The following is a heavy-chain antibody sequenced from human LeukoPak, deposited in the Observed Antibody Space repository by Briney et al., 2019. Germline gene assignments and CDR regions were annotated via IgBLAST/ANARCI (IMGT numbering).Heavy chain of an antibody. V-gene: IGHV3-53*01. CDR2: MYSGDST. J-gene: IGHJ5*02. CDR3: ARADGYSSWFVH. Sequence: GGSLRLSCAASGFTVRSNYMTWVRQAPGKGLEWVSVMYSGDSTYYDDSVKGRFTISRDNSKNTLDLQMNSLRDEDTGVYYCARADGYSSWFVHWGQGALVTVSS. D-gene: IGHD5-18*01. CDR1: GFTVRSNY.